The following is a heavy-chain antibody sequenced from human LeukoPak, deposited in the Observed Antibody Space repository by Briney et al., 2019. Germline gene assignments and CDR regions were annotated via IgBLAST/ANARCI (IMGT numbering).Heavy chain of an antibody. V-gene: IGHV4-30-2*01. CDR1: GGSISSGGYY. Sequence: PSQTLSLTCTVSGGSISSGGYYWSWIRQPPGKGLEWIGYIYHSGSTYYNPSLKSRVTISVDRSKNQFSLKLSSVTAADTAVYYCARGRRGYCSSTSCYKGFDPWGQGTLVTVSS. CDR3: ARGRRGYCSSTSCYKGFDP. J-gene: IGHJ5*02. CDR2: IYHSGST. D-gene: IGHD2-2*01.